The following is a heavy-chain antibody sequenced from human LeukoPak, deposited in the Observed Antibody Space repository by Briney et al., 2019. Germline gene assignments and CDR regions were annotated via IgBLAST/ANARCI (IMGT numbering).Heavy chain of an antibody. Sequence: GGSLRLSCAASGFTFSNYWMSWVRQAPGKGLECVANIKPDGSQRNYVDSVKGRFTISRDNAKNSLFLQMNSLRPEDTAVYFCARYNRDWGCLDPWGQGTLVTVSS. D-gene: IGHD1-7*01. V-gene: IGHV3-7*01. J-gene: IGHJ5*02. CDR1: GFTFSNYW. CDR2: IKPDGSQR. CDR3: ARYNRDWGCLDP.